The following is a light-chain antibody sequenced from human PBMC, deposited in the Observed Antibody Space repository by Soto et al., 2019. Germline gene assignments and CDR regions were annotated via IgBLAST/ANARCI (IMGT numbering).Light chain of an antibody. J-gene: IGKJ1*01. CDR2: GAT. Sequence: EIVLTQSPGTLSLSPGERVTLSCRASQRVTSDTLAWYQQKPGQAPRLLIFGATHRATGIPDRFTGSGSGTDFTLTINRLEPEDFAVYSCQQYGSTPLTFGQGTKVEIK. CDR3: QQYGSTPLT. V-gene: IGKV3-20*01. CDR1: QRVTSDT.